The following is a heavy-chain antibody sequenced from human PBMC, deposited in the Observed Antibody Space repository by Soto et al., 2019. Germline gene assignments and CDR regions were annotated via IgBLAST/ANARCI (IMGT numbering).Heavy chain of an antibody. J-gene: IGHJ4*02. CDR3: VKDRAFRTVAGADQ. CDR1: GFTFRSYA. D-gene: IGHD6-19*01. CDR2: IIGSGDKT. V-gene: IGHV3-23*01. Sequence: GSLRLSCTVSGFTFRSYAMNWVRQAPGGGLEWVSNIIGSGDKTYYADSVKGRFTISRDNSQNTLFLQMDSLRVEDTATYYCVKDRAFRTVAGADQWGQGTLVTVS.